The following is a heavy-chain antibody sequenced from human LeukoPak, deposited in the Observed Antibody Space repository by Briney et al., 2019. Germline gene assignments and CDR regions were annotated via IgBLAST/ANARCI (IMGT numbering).Heavy chain of an antibody. D-gene: IGHD3-9*01. V-gene: IGHV4-39*07. J-gene: IGHJ6*03. CDR3: ARDLLRYFDWLPRGYYYYYMDV. Sequence: SEALSLTCTVSGGSISSNTYYWGWIRQPPGKGLEWIGSIYYSGSTYYNPSLKSRVTISVDTSKNQFSLKLSSVTAADTAVYYCARDLLRYFDWLPRGYYYYYMDVWGKGTTVTVSS. CDR1: GGSISSNTYY. CDR2: IYYSGST.